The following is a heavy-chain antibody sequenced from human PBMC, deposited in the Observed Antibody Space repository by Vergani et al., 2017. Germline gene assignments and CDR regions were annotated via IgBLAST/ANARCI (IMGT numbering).Heavy chain of an antibody. CDR3: TRTGPSKTSDY. D-gene: IGHD7-27*01. J-gene: IGHJ4*02. V-gene: IGHV3-73*02. Sequence: EVQLVESGGGLVQPGGSLKLSCAASGFTFSGSAMHWVRQASGKGLEWVGRIRSKANSYATAYAASVKGRFTISRDDSKNTAYLQINSLKTEDTAVYYCTRTGPSKTSDYWGQGTLVTVSS. CDR1: GFTFSGSA. CDR2: IRSKANSYAT.